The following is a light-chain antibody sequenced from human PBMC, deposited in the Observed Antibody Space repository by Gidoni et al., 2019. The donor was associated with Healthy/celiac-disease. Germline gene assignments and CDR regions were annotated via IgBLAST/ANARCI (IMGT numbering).Light chain of an antibody. CDR2: AAS. CDR1: QGISSY. V-gene: IGKV1-8*01. CDR3: QQYYSYPRT. Sequence: AIRMTQSTSSFAAATGDRVTITRRSSQGISSYLAWYQQKPGKAPKLLIYAASTLQSGVPSRFSGSGSGTDFTLTIRRQQSEDVATYYWQQYYSYPRTFXQXTKVEIK. J-gene: IGKJ1*01.